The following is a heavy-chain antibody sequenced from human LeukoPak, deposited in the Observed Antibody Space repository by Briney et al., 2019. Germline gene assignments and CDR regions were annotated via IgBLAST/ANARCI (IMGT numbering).Heavy chain of an antibody. V-gene: IGHV4-34*01. CDR1: GGSFSGYY. CDR2: INHSGST. D-gene: IGHD3-3*01. Sequence: SETLSLTCAVYGGSFSGYYWSWIRQPPGKGLEWIGEINHSGSTNYNPSLKSRVTISVDTSKNQFSLKLSSVTAVDTAVYYCAREGPRTYYDLWRDFDYWGQGTLVTVSS. CDR3: AREGPRTYYDLWRDFDY. J-gene: IGHJ4*02.